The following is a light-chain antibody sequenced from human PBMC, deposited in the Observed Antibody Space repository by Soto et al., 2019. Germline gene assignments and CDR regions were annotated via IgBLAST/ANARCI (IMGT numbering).Light chain of an antibody. Sequence: DIVLTQSQGTLSLPRGERATLSCRTRKSVGTKLAWYRQTPGQAPRLLIYGASTRATDTPARFSGSGSGTDFTLTISRVEPADFAFYYCQQYGSSLAAFGQGTQVE. J-gene: IGKJ1*01. V-gene: IGKV3-20*01. CDR2: GAS. CDR1: KSVGTK. CDR3: QQYGSSLAA.